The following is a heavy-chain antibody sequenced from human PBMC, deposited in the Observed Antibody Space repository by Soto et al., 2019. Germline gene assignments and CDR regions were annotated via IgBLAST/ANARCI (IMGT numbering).Heavy chain of an antibody. V-gene: IGHV3-7*01. CDR1: GFTFSSYW. J-gene: IGHJ4*02. CDR2: IKQDGSEK. D-gene: IGHD4-17*01. CDR3: ARDLAKNDYGDYLDY. Sequence: PGGSLRLSCAASGFTFSSYWMSWVRQAPGKGLEWVANIKQDGSEKYYVDSVKGRFTISRDNAKNSLYLQMNSLRAEDTAVYYCARDLAKNDYGDYLDYWGQGTLVTVSS.